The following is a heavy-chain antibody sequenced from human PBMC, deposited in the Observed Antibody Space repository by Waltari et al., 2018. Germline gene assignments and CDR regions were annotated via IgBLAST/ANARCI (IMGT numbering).Heavy chain of an antibody. CDR1: GYTFTNYD. Sequence: QVQLVQSGTEVRKPGASVKVSCKVSGYTFTNYDLNWVRQDTGQGLEWMGWMTPNSGDTGFAQKFQGRITMTRNTSINTAYMELTNLRSEDTAIYYCATWNYLDWGQGALVIVSS. J-gene: IGHJ1*01. V-gene: IGHV1-8*01. CDR2: MTPNSGDT. D-gene: IGHD1-7*01. CDR3: ATWNYLD.